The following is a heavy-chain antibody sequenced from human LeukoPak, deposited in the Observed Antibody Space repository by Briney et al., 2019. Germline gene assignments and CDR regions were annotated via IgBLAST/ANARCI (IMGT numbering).Heavy chain of an antibody. V-gene: IGHV1-18*01. D-gene: IGHD3-16*01. CDR2: ISAYNGNT. CDR3: ARLAYLRGESPHFDY. CDR1: GYTFTSYG. J-gene: IGHJ4*02. Sequence: ASVKVSCKASGYTFTSYGISWVRQAPGQGLEWMGWISAYNGNTNYAQKLQGRVTMTTDTSTSTAYMELRSLRSDDTAVYYCARLAYLRGESPHFDYWGQGTLVTVSS.